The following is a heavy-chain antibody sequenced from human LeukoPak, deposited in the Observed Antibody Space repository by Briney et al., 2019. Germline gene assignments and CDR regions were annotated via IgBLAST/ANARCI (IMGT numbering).Heavy chain of an antibody. D-gene: IGHD3-9*01. CDR1: GGSISSSSYY. V-gene: IGHV4-39*07. CDR2: IYYSVSP. CDR3: ARGRAGYPA. J-gene: IGHJ3*01. Sequence: SETLSLTCTLSGGSISSSSYYWGWIRQPPGKGLEWNGWIYYSVSPYYSPSLKSRVTISVETPTNPFSLKLTSVTAADTAVCYWARGRAGYPACGQGAMVSVSS.